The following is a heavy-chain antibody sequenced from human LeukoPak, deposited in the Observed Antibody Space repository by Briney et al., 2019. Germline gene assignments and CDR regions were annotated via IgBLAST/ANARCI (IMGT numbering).Heavy chain of an antibody. CDR2: ISSSSSYI. V-gene: IGHV3-21*01. CDR1: GFTFSSYS. CDR3: ASRGDYYDSSGYYYGAFDI. Sequence: GGSLRLSCAASGFTFSSYSMNWVRQASGKGLEWVSSISSSSSYIYYADSVKGRFTISRDNAKNSLYLQMNSLRAEDTAVYYCASRGDYYDSSGYYYGAFDIWGQGTMVTVSS. D-gene: IGHD3-22*01. J-gene: IGHJ3*02.